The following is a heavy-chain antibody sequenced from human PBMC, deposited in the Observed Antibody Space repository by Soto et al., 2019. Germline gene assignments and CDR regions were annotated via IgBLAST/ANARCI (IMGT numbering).Heavy chain of an antibody. Sequence: SETLSLTCNVSGGSINGYYWSWMRQPPGKGLEWIGYIFYSGTTNYNPSPKSRVTMSVDTSKTQFSLKLRSATSADTAVYYCARVMTGTYLDVFDSWGQGTLVTVSS. V-gene: IGHV4-59*01. D-gene: IGHD1-7*01. CDR3: ARVMTGTYLDVFDS. CDR1: GGSINGYY. CDR2: IFYSGTT. J-gene: IGHJ4*02.